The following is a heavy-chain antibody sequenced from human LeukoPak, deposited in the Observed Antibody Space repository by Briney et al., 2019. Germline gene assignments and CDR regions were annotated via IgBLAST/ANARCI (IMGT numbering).Heavy chain of an antibody. V-gene: IGHV3-9*01. CDR3: ARDSDVVVPPARVNWFDP. CDR2: ISWNSGSI. D-gene: IGHD2-2*01. CDR1: GFTFDDYA. J-gene: IGHJ5*02. Sequence: GGSLRLSCAASGFTFDDYAMHWVRQAPGKGLEWVSGISWNSGSIGYAGSVKGRFTISRDNAKNSLYLQMNSLRAEDTAVYYCARDSDVVVPPARVNWFDPWGQGTLVTVSS.